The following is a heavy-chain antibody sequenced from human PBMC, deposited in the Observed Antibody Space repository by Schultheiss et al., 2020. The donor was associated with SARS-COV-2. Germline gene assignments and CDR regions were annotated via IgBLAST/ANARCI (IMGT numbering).Heavy chain of an antibody. D-gene: IGHD1-26*01. J-gene: IGHJ4*02. V-gene: IGHV4-38-2*02. Sequence: SETLSLTCTVSGYSISSGYYWGWIRQPPGKGLEWIGSIYHSGSTYYNPSLKSRVTISVDTSKNQFSLNLSSVTAADTAVYYCARGGSTSGSYPEAYWGQGTLVTVSS. CDR1: GYSISSGYY. CDR2: IYHSGST. CDR3: ARGGSTSGSYPEAY.